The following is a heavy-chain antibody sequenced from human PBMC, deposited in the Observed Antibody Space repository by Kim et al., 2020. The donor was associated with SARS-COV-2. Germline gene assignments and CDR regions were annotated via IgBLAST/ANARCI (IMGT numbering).Heavy chain of an antibody. D-gene: IGHD6-13*01. CDR1: GYSISSGYY. Sequence: SETLSLTCTVSGYSISSGYYWGWIRQPPGKGLEWIGSIYHSGSTYYNPSLKSRVTISVDTSKNQFSLKLSSVTAADTAVYYCARDEGIAAIGPYYYGMD. J-gene: IGHJ6*01. CDR3: ARDEGIAAIGPYYYGMD. CDR2: IYHSGST. V-gene: IGHV4-38-2*02.